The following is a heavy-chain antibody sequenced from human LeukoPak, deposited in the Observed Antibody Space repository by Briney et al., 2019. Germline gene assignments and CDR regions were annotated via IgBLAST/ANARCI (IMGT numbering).Heavy chain of an antibody. J-gene: IGHJ5*02. Sequence: ASVKASCKASGGTFSSYTISWVRQAPGQGLEWMGRIIPILGIANYTQKFQGRVTITADKSTSTAYMELSSLRSEDTAVYYCARDMVPAAIDVVRFDPWGQGTLVTVSS. D-gene: IGHD2-2*02. CDR1: GGTFSSYT. CDR2: IIPILGIA. V-gene: IGHV1-69*04. CDR3: ARDMVPAAIDVVRFDP.